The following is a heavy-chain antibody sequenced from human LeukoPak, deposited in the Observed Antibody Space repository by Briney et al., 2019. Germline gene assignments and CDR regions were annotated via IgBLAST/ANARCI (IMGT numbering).Heavy chain of an antibody. V-gene: IGHV7-4-1*02. CDR1: GYTFTNYA. CDR3: ARAYQRLGDLSLPDY. Sequence: ASVKVSCKASGYTFTNYAMNWVRQAPGRGLEWMGWIHPSTGNPTYAQGFTGRFVFSLDTSVSTTYLQISSLKAEDTAVYYCARAYQRLGDLSLPDYWGQGTLVTVSS. J-gene: IGHJ4*02. D-gene: IGHD3-16*02. CDR2: IHPSTGNP.